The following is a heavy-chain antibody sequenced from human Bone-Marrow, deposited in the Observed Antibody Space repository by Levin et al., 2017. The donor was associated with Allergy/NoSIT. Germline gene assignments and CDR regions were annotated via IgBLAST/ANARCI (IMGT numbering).Heavy chain of an antibody. CDR3: AAGVVYFDRRGYKN. CDR1: GYWVSELS. J-gene: IGHJ4*02. V-gene: IGHV1-24*01. D-gene: IGHD3-22*01. CDR2: FDPEDGET. Sequence: ASVKVSCKVSGYWVSELSMHWVRLAPGSGLEWMGSFDPEDGETIYARRFQGRISMSEDTSTDTAYMELSSLTSEDTALYFCAAGVVYFDRRGYKNWGQGTPVIVSS.